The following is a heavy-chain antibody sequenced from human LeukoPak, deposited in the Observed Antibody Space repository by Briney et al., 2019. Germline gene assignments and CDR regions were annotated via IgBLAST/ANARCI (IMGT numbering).Heavy chain of an antibody. V-gene: IGHV3-48*03. CDR2: ISSSGSTI. D-gene: IGHD3-10*02. CDR3: AELGITMIGGV. J-gene: IGHJ6*04. Sequence: SLRLSCAASGFTFNSYEMNWVRQAPGKGLEWVSYISSSGSTIYYADSVKGRFTISRDNAKNSLYLQMNSLRAEDTAVYYCAELGITMIGGVWGKGTTVTISS. CDR1: GFTFNSYE.